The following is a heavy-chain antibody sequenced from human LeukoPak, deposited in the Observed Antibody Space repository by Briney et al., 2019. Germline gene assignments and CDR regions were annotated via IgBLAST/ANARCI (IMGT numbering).Heavy chain of an antibody. J-gene: IGHJ4*02. CDR1: GFTFSSYA. Sequence: PGRSLRLSCAASGFTFSSYAMHWVRQAPGKGLEWVAVISYDGSNKYYADSVKGRFTISRDNSKNTLYLQMNSLRAEDTAVYYCARVLAGYYFDYWGQGTLVTASS. CDR2: ISYDGSNK. CDR3: ARVLAGYYFDY. V-gene: IGHV3-30*04. D-gene: IGHD1-14*01.